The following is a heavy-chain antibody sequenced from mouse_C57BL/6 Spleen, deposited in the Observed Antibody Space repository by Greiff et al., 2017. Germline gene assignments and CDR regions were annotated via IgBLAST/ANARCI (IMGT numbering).Heavy chain of an antibody. J-gene: IGHJ1*03. V-gene: IGHV7-3*01. CDR1: GFTFTDYY. CDR3: ARSHYYCSSYGYFDV. Sequence: EVMLVESGGGLVQPGGSLSLSCAASGFTFTDYYMSWVRQPPGKALEWLGFVRNKANGYTTEYSASVKGRFTISRDNSQSILYLQMNALRAEDSATYYCARSHYYCSSYGYFDVWGTGTTVTVSS. CDR2: VRNKANGYTT. D-gene: IGHD1-1*01.